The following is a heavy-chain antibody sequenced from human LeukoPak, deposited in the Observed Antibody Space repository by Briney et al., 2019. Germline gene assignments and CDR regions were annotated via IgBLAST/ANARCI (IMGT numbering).Heavy chain of an antibody. Sequence: SVKVSCKASGGTFSSYAISWVRQAPGQGLEWMGRIIPILGIANYAQKFQGRVTITADKSTSTAYMELSSLRSEDTAVYYCARMVSEDYGGNSEVSWGQGTLVTVSS. V-gene: IGHV1-69*04. CDR3: ARMVSEDYGGNSEVS. D-gene: IGHD4-23*01. CDR1: GGTFSSYA. J-gene: IGHJ4*02. CDR2: IIPILGIA.